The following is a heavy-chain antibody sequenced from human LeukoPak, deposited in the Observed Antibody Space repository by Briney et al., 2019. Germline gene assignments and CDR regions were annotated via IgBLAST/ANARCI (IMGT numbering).Heavy chain of an antibody. V-gene: IGHV3-30*03. Sequence: GGSLRLSCAASGFTFSSYGMHWVRQAPGKGLEWVAVISYDGTSKYYADSVKGRFTISRDNSKNTLFLQVNSLRTEDTAVYYCAREVGDSWYYFNYWGQGILVTVSS. CDR1: GFTFSSYG. CDR3: AREVGDSWYYFNY. D-gene: IGHD6-13*01. CDR2: ISYDGTSK. J-gene: IGHJ4*02.